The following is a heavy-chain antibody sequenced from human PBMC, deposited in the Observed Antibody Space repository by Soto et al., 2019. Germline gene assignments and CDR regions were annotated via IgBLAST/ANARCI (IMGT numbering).Heavy chain of an antibody. CDR1: GGSISSYY. Sequence: SETLSLTCTVSGGSISSYYWSWIRQPPGKGLEWIGYIYYSGSTNYNPSLKSRVTISVDTSKNQFSLKLSSVTAADTAVYYRAREGSIPVAGPRFYYWGQGTLVTVS. V-gene: IGHV4-59*01. J-gene: IGHJ4*02. CDR2: IYYSGST. CDR3: AREGSIPVAGPRFYY. D-gene: IGHD6-19*01.